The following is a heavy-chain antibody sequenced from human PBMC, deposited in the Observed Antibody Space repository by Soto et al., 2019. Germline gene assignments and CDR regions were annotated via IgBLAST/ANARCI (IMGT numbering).Heavy chain of an antibody. CDR3: AKDLHYCSSTSCYTYYYGMDV. D-gene: IGHD2-2*01. Sequence: GGSLRLSCAASGFTFSSYGMHWVRQAPGKGLEWVAVISYDGSNKYYADSVKGRFTISRDNSKNTLYLQMNSLRAEDTAVYYCAKDLHYCSSTSCYTYYYGMDVWGQGTTVTVSS. CDR2: ISYDGSNK. J-gene: IGHJ6*02. V-gene: IGHV3-30*18. CDR1: GFTFSSYG.